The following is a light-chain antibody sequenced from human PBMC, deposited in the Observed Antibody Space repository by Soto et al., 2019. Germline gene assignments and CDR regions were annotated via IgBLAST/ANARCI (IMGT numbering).Light chain of an antibody. V-gene: IGKV1-5*03. CDR2: RAS. CDR3: QHYHSYPRT. J-gene: IGKJ1*01. CDR1: QNIVSW. Sequence: DTQMTQSPSTLSASVGDRVTITCRASQNIVSWLAWYQQKPGKAPRLLIYRASSLNNGVPSRFSGSGSGTEFTLTISSLQPEDFATYHCQHYHSYPRTFGQGTKVEVK.